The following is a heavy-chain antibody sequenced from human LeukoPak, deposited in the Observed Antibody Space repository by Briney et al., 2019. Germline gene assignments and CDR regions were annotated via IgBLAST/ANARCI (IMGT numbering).Heavy chain of an antibody. J-gene: IGHJ3*02. CDR3: AKEQYYYGSGSSDDAFHI. D-gene: IGHD3-10*01. V-gene: IGHV3-30-3*01. Sequence: GGSLRLSCAASGFTFSSYAMHWVRQAPGKGLEWVAVISYDGSNKYYADSVKGRFTISRDNSKNTLYLQMNSLRAEDTAVYYCAKEQYYYGSGSSDDAFHIWGQGTMVTVSS. CDR1: GFTFSSYA. CDR2: ISYDGSNK.